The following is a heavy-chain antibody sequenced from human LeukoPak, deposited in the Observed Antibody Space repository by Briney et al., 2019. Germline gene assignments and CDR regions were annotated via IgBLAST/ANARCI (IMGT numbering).Heavy chain of an antibody. Sequence: PGGSLRLSCAASGFTFSSYWMSWVRRAPGKGLEWVANIKQDGSEKYYVDSVKGRFTISRDNAKNSLYLQMNSLRAEDTAVYYCARDRPIMLYYFDYWGQGTLVTVSS. CDR2: IKQDGSEK. D-gene: IGHD2-8*01. CDR1: GFTFSSYW. J-gene: IGHJ4*02. CDR3: ARDRPIMLYYFDY. V-gene: IGHV3-7*01.